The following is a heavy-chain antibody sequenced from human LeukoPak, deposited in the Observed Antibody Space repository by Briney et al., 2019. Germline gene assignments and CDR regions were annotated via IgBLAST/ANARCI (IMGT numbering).Heavy chain of an antibody. Sequence: SGGSLRLSCAASGFTFSGYGMHWVRQAPGKGLEWLAVIPYDGNNKYYADSVRGRFTISRDNSKNTLFLQMNSLRPEDTAVYYCAKSVASDAYWGQGTLVAVSS. CDR1: GFTFSGYG. CDR3: AKSVASDAY. CDR2: IPYDGNNK. V-gene: IGHV3-30*18. D-gene: IGHD5-12*01. J-gene: IGHJ4*02.